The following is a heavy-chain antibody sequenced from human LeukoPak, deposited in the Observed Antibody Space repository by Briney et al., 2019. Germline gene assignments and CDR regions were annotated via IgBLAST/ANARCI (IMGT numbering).Heavy chain of an antibody. Sequence: GRPLRLSCAASGFTFDDYAMHWVRQAPGKGLEWVSGISWNSGSIGYADSVKGRFTISRDNAKNSLYLQMNSLRAEDTALYYCAKDMGWELKNNWFDPWGQGTLVTVSS. J-gene: IGHJ5*02. V-gene: IGHV3-9*01. CDR2: ISWNSGSI. CDR1: GFTFDDYA. D-gene: IGHD1-26*01. CDR3: AKDMGWELKNNWFDP.